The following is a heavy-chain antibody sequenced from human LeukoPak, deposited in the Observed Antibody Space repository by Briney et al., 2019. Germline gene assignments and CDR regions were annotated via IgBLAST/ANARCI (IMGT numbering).Heavy chain of an antibody. V-gene: IGHV4-34*01. D-gene: IGHD2-2*02. CDR1: GGSFSGYY. CDR2: INHSGST. J-gene: IGHJ5*02. CDR3: ARARHCSSTSCYNFDP. Sequence: SETLSLTCAVYGGSFSGYYWSWIRQPPGKGLEWIGEINHSGSTNYNPSLKSRVTISVDTSKNQFSLKLSSVTAADTAVYYCARARHCSSTSCYNFDPWGQGTLVTVSS.